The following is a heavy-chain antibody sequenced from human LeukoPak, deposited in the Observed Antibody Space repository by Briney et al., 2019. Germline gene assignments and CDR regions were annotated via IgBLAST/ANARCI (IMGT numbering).Heavy chain of an antibody. V-gene: IGHV1-2*02. CDR1: GYTFTGYY. CDR3: ATGPQDYDSSGYYYFDY. J-gene: IGHJ4*02. CDR2: INPNSGGT. D-gene: IGHD3-22*01. Sequence: GASVKVSCKASGYTFTGYYMHWVRQAPGQGLEWMGWINPNSGGTIYAQKFQGRVTMTEDTSTDTAYMELSSLRSEDTAVYYCATGPQDYDSSGYYYFDYWGQGTLVTVSS.